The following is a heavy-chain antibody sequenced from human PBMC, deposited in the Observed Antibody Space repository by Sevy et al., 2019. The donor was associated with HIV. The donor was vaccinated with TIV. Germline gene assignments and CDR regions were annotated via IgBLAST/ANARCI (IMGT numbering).Heavy chain of an antibody. Sequence: GGSLRLSCAASGFTFSNYAMHWVRQAPGKGLEWVAFTSYDGGNNYYADSVKGRFTISRDNSETTLYLQMNSLRAEDTAVYYCARQQELELSDAFDIWGQGTMVTVSS. D-gene: IGHD1-1*01. J-gene: IGHJ3*02. CDR3: ARQQELELSDAFDI. CDR1: GFTFSNYA. CDR2: TSYDGGNN. V-gene: IGHV3-30-3*01.